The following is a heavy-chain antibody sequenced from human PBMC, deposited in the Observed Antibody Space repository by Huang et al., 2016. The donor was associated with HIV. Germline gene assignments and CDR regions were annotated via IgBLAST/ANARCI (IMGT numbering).Heavy chain of an antibody. D-gene: IGHD6-6*01. J-gene: IGHJ6*02. CDR3: ARGRTRSSLYDSYYGLDV. V-gene: IGHV1-69*01. CDR1: GGTFSTYA. Sequence: QVQLVQSGAEVKKPGSSVKVSCKASGGTFSTYAISWVRQAPGQGLEWMGGVIPILGTANYAQKFQGTVTITTDEVPSTAYMELRSLRSEDTALYYCARGRTRSSLYDSYYGLDVWGQGTTVTVSS. CDR2: VIPILGTA.